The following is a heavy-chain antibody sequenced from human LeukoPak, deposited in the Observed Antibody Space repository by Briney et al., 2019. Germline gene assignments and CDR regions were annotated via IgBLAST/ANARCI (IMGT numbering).Heavy chain of an antibody. CDR3: ARQRMTAIGYFDY. D-gene: IGHD2-21*02. V-gene: IGHV5-51*01. Sequence: GESLKISCKGSGYSFTSYWIGWVRQMPGKGLEWMGIIYPGDSDTRYSPSFQGQVTISADKSISTAYLQRSSLKASDTAMYYCARQRMTAIGYFDYWGQGTLVTVSS. CDR2: IYPGDSDT. J-gene: IGHJ4*02. CDR1: GYSFTSYW.